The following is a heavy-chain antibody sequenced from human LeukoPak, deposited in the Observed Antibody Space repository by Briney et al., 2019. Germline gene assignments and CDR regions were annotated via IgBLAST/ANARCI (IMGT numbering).Heavy chain of an antibody. CDR1: GGSISSYY. D-gene: IGHD6-19*01. Sequence: PSETLSLTCTVSGGSISSYYWSWIRQPPGKGLEWIGYIYYSRNTNYNPSLKSRVTISVDTSKNQFSLKLSSVTAADTAVYYCAGAVAGRFFDYWGQGTLVTVSS. J-gene: IGHJ4*02. CDR2: IYYSRNT. CDR3: AGAVAGRFFDY. V-gene: IGHV4-59*01.